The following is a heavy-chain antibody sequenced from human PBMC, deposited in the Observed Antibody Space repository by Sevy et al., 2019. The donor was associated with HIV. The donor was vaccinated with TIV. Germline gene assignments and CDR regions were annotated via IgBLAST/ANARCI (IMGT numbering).Heavy chain of an antibody. Sequence: SETLSLTCTVSGGSITSLYWNWIRQPPGKGLEWIANIYYNGHINYNPSFKSRVTLSLATSKNQFSLRLSSVTAADTAMYYCAGENAWGRGYSWGQGTLVTVSS. V-gene: IGHV4-59*08. CDR3: AGENAWGRGYS. CDR2: IYYNGHI. D-gene: IGHD1-26*01. J-gene: IGHJ4*02. CDR1: GGSITSLY.